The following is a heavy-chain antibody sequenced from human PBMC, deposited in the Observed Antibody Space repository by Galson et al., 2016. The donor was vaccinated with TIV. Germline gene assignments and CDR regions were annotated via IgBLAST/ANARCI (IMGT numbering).Heavy chain of an antibody. J-gene: IGHJ6*02. CDR3: ASVLGEVIKDV. CDR1: GFTFSSYW. D-gene: IGHD3-3*01. CDR2: IKEDGSET. Sequence: SLRLSCAASGFTFSSYWMSWVRQAPGKGLEWVANIKEDGSETNYADSVKGRFTISRENANNLLYLQMNNLRAEDTAVYHCASVLGEVIKDVWGQGTTVSVSS. V-gene: IGHV3-7*03.